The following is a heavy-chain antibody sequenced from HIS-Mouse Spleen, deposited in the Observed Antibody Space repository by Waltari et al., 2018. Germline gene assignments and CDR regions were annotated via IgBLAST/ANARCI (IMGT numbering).Heavy chain of an antibody. CDR1: GFSLSTSGMC. CDR3: ARIAEGYSSGWYAFDY. CDR2: IDWDDDK. J-gene: IGHJ4*02. V-gene: IGHV2-70*15. D-gene: IGHD6-19*01. Sequence: QLTLRESGPALVKPTQTLTLTCTFSGFSLSTSGMCVSWIRQPPGKALEWLARIDWDDDKYYSTSLKTRLTISKDTSKNQVVLTMTNMEPVDTATYYCARIAEGYSSGWYAFDYWGQGTLVTVSS.